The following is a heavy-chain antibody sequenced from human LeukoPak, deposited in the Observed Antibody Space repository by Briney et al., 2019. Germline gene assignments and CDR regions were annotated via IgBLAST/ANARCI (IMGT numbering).Heavy chain of an antibody. J-gene: IGHJ4*02. CDR2: INPNSGDT. V-gene: IGHV1-2*02. Sequence: ASVTVSCTASGYTFTGYYIHWVRQAPGQGLERMGWINPNSGDTNYAQNFQGTVTMTWDTSTSTAYMELSSLRSDDTAVYYCARRLGTGTTLGYWGQGTLVTVSS. CDR1: GYTFTGYY. CDR3: ARRLGTGTTLGY. D-gene: IGHD1-1*01.